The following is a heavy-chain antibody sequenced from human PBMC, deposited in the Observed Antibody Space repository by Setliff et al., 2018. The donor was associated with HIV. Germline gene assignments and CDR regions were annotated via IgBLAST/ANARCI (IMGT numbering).Heavy chain of an antibody. CDR2: INQGRTT. Sequence: SETLSLTCAVYGGPLSGYYWTWIRQSPERGLEWIGEINQGRTTDYNPSLKRRVSISVDTSKNQFSLKLRSVTVADTAVYYCARRAPGWFGEFDYWGQGTLVTVSS. CDR3: ARRAPGWFGEFDY. CDR1: GGPLSGYY. V-gene: IGHV4-34*01. J-gene: IGHJ4*02. D-gene: IGHD3-10*01.